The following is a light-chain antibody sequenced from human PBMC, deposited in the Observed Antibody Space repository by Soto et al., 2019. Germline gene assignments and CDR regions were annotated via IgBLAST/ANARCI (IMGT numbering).Light chain of an antibody. J-gene: IGLJ2*01. CDR1: SSDVGAYNY. V-gene: IGLV2-11*01. CDR2: DVS. CDR3: CSYAGSYSFDVV. Sequence: QSALTQPRSVSGSPGQSVTISCTGTSSDVGAYNYVSWYQQHPGKAPKLIISDVSKRPSGVPDRFSGSKSGNTASLTISGLQAEDEADYYCCSYAGSYSFDVVIGGGTKPTVL.